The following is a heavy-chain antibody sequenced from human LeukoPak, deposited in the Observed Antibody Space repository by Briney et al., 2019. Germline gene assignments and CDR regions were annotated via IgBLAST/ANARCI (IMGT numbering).Heavy chain of an antibody. J-gene: IGHJ5*02. CDR3: AREATITSLSWFDP. CDR1: GESFSGYY. Sequence: SETLSLTCAVYGESFSGYYWSWICQPPGTGLEWIGEINHNGTTQYNPSLTSRVTISVDTSKNQFSLKLSSVTAADTAVYYCAREATITSLSWFDPWGQGTLVTVSS. D-gene: IGHD3-10*01. V-gene: IGHV4-34*01. CDR2: INHNGTT.